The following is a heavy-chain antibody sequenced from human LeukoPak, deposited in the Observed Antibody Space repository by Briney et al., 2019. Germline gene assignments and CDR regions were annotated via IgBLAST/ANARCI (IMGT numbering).Heavy chain of an antibody. J-gene: IGHJ4*02. CDR3: ARGGRFGAGNDY. Sequence: PSETLSLTCTVSGYSISSGYYWGWIRQPPGKGLEWIGEINHSGSTNYNPSLKSRVTISVDTSKSQFSLKLSSVTAADTAVYYCARGGRFGAGNDYWGQGTLVAVSS. D-gene: IGHD3-10*01. V-gene: IGHV4-38-2*02. CDR1: GYSISSGYY. CDR2: INHSGST.